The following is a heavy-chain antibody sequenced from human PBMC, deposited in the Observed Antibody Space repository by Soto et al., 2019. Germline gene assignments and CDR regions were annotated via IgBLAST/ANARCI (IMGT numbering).Heavy chain of an antibody. D-gene: IGHD2-21*02. J-gene: IGHJ2*01. CDR1: GFTFSGSA. Sequence: EVQLVESGGGLVQPGGSLKLSCAASGFTFSGSAMHWVRQASGKGLEWVGRIRSKANNYATVYAASVKGRFTISRDDSKKTAQRQMNSLKTEDTAVYYCARHALQYCGGDCYLLPYFDLWGRGTLVTVSS. CDR2: IRSKANNYAT. CDR3: ARHALQYCGGDCYLLPYFDL. V-gene: IGHV3-73*02.